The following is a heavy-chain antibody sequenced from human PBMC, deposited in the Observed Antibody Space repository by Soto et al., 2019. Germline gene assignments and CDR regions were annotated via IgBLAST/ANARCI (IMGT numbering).Heavy chain of an antibody. CDR2: ISSSSSTI. CDR1: RFVFRSYS. D-gene: IGHD3-22*01. J-gene: IGHJ4*02. CDR3: ARGAYYYDSSGLSY. V-gene: IGHV3-48*01. Sequence: GCSLRLCCASSRFVFRSYSLNIINQTPGKGLEWVSYISSSSSTIYYADSVKGRFTISRDNAKNSLYLQMNSLRAEDTAVYYCARGAYYYDSSGLSYWGQGTLVTVSS.